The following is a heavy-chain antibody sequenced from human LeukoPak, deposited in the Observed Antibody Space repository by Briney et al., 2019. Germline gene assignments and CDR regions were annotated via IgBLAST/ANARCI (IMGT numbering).Heavy chain of an antibody. J-gene: IGHJ6*02. CDR3: ARDCTDGSCYPTYGLDV. CDR1: GGSISSYY. CDR2: IYYSGST. D-gene: IGHD2-15*01. V-gene: IGHV4-59*01. Sequence: SETLSLTWAVSGGSISSYYWSWMRQPPGKGLEWIGYIYYSGSTNYNPSLKSRVTMSIDTSKNQLSLKLSSVTAADTAVYYCARDCTDGSCYPTYGLDVWGQGTTVTVSS.